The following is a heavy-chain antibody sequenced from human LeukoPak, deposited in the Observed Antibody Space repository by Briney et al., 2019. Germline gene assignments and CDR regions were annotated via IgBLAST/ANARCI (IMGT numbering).Heavy chain of an antibody. D-gene: IGHD1-26*01. CDR1: GFTFSSYY. J-gene: IGHJ4*02. V-gene: IGHV3-30-3*01. Sequence: PGGSLRLSCSASGFTFSSYYMSWVRQAPGKGLEWVAVISYDGSNKYYADSVKGRFTISRDNSKNTLYLQMNSLRAEDTAVYYCARSSQGTIVGSPLSDYWGQGTLVTVSS. CDR2: ISYDGSNK. CDR3: ARSSQGTIVGSPLSDY.